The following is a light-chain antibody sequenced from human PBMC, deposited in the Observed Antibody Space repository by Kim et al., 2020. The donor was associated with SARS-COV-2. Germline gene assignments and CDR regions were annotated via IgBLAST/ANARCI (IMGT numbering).Light chain of an antibody. Sequence: SVSPGERATLSCGASQSVSSNLAWYQQKPGQAPRLLIYSASSRATGIPARFSGSGSGTEFTLTISSLQSEDFAVYYCQQDNNWPYTFGQGTKLEI. J-gene: IGKJ2*01. CDR1: QSVSSN. CDR3: QQDNNWPYT. V-gene: IGKV3-15*01. CDR2: SAS.